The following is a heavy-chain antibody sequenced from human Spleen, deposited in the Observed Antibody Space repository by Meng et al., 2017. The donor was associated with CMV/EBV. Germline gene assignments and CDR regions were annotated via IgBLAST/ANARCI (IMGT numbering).Heavy chain of an antibody. Sequence: ASVKVSCKASGYTFTSYGISWVRQAPGQGLEWMGWISAYNGNTNYAQKLQGRVTMTTDTSTSTAYMELRSLRSDDTAVYYCARETVGATLYGGPGFDYWGQGTLVTVSS. CDR2: ISAYNGNT. J-gene: IGHJ4*02. D-gene: IGHD1-26*01. CDR3: ARETVGATLYGGPGFDY. CDR1: GYTFTSYG. V-gene: IGHV1-18*01.